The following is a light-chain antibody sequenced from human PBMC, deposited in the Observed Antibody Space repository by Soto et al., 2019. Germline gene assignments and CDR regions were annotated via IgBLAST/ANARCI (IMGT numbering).Light chain of an antibody. CDR3: CSYAGSSTDV. CDR2: EGS. J-gene: IGLJ1*01. Sequence: QSVLTQPASVSGSPGQSITISCTGTSSDVGSSDLVSWYQQHPGKAPKLMIYEGSKRPSGVSNRFSGSKSGNTASLTISGLQAEDEADYYCCSYAGSSTDVFGTGAKVTVL. V-gene: IGLV2-23*01. CDR1: SSDVGSSDL.